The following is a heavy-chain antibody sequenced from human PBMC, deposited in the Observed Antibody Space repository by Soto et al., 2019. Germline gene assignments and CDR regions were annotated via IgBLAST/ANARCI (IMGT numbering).Heavy chain of an antibody. J-gene: IGHJ1*01. D-gene: IGHD3-22*01. V-gene: IGHV3-11*01. CDR2: ISSSGSTI. Sequence: GGSLRLSCTASGFTFSDYYMSWIRQAPGKGLEWLSYISSSGSTIYYADSVKGRFTISRDNAKSSLYLQMNSLRAEDTAVYYCARDPTYYYDNSGYYRTPKYFQHWGQGTLVTVSS. CDR1: GFTFSDYY. CDR3: ARDPTYYYDNSGYYRTPKYFQH.